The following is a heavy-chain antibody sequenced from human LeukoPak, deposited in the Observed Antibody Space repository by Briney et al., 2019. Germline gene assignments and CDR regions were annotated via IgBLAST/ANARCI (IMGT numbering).Heavy chain of an antibody. D-gene: IGHD6-6*01. J-gene: IGHJ4*02. Sequence: ASVKVSCKASGYTFTSYGISWVRQAPGQGLEWMGWISAYNGNTNYAQKLQGRVTMTTDTSTSTAYMELRSLRSDDTAVYYCARDPTYSSSSSFDYWGQGTLVTVSS. CDR1: GYTFTSYG. CDR2: ISAYNGNT. V-gene: IGHV1-18*01. CDR3: ARDPTYSSSSSFDY.